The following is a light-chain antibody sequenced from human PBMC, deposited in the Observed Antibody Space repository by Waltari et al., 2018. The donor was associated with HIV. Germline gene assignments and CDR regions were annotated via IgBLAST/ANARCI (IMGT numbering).Light chain of an antibody. CDR1: RSILYTSNKKNY. CDR3: QQYYTSPLT. CDR2: WAS. V-gene: IGKV4-1*01. Sequence: DIVMTQSPDSLAVSLGERATINCKSRRSILYTSNKKNYLSWFQHKPGQPPRLLIYWASTRQTGVPDRFSGSGSGTDFTLTISSLQAEDVAVYYCQQYYTSPLTFGGGTKVEIK. J-gene: IGKJ4*01.